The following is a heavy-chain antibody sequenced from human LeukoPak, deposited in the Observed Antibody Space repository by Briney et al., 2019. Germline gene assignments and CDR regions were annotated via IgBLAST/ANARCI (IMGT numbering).Heavy chain of an antibody. CDR2: IIPIFGTA. J-gene: IGHJ6*03. V-gene: IGHV1-69*13. CDR1: GYTFTSYG. Sequence: SVKVSCKASGYTFTSYGISWVRQAPGQGLEWMGGIIPIFGTANYAQKFQGRVTITADESTSTAYMELSSLRSEDTAVYYCARNPATGYYPYYYYYYMDVWGKGTTVTISS. D-gene: IGHD3-9*01. CDR3: ARNPATGYYPYYYYYYMDV.